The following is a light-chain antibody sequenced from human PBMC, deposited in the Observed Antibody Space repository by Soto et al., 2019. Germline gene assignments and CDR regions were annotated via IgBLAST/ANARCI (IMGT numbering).Light chain of an antibody. J-gene: IGKJ4*01. CDR3: QQYDNLPLT. CDR1: QYISNY. V-gene: IGKV1-33*01. Sequence: DIQMTQSPSSLPASVGDRVTITCQASQYISNYLNWYQQKPGKAPKLLIYDASNLETGVPSRFSGSGSGTDFTFTISSLQPEDIATYYCQQYDNLPLTFGGGTKVDIK. CDR2: DAS.